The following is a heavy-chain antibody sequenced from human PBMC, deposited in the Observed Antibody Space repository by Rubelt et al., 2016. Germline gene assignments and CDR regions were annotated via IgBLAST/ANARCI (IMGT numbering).Heavy chain of an antibody. V-gene: IGHV1-3*01. Sequence: QVQLVQSGAEVKKPGASVKVSCKTSGYTFTSYAIHWVRQAPGQRLEWMGWINAGNGNTKYSQKFQGRVTITRDTSAGTAYMALSSLRSEDTSVYYCVTRPRGVWGQGTTVTVSS. CDR1: GYTFTSYA. CDR3: VTRPRGV. CDR2: INAGNGNT. D-gene: IGHD3-10*01. J-gene: IGHJ6*02.